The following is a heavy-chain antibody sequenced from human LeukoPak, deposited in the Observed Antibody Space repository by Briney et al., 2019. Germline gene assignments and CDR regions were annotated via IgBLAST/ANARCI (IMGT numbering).Heavy chain of an antibody. CDR3: ARDVYYDSSGYFLRRYFDL. CDR2: IYYSGST. J-gene: IGHJ2*01. D-gene: IGHD3-22*01. Sequence: SETLSLTCTVSGGSISTSSYYWGWIRQPPGKGLEWIGSIYYSGSTYYNPPLKSRVTISVDTSKNQFSLKLSSVTAADTAVYYCARDVYYDSSGYFLRRYFDLWGRGTLVTVSS. V-gene: IGHV4-39*02. CDR1: GGSISTSSYY.